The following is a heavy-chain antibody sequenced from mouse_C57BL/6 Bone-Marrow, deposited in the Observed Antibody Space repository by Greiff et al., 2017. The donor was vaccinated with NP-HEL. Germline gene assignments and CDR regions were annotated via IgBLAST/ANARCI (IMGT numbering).Heavy chain of an antibody. CDR1: GYTFTSYW. CDR2: IHPSDSDT. J-gene: IGHJ3*01. Sequence: QVQLKQPGAELVKPGASVKVSCKASGYTFTSYWMHWVKQRPGQGLEWIGRIHPSDSDTNYNQKFKGKATLTVDKSSSTAYMQLSSLTSEDSAVYYCAIEEILILQGGFAYWGQGTLVTVSA. V-gene: IGHV1-74*01. CDR3: AIEEILILQGGFAY. D-gene: IGHD1-1*01.